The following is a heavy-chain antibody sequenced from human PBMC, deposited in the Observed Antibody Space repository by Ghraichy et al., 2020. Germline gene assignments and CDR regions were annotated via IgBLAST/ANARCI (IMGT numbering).Heavy chain of an antibody. CDR1: VFTFSSYD. D-gene: IGHD2-2*01. CDR3: AREVPAAMGYYYYGMDV. Sequence: LSLTCAASVFTFSSYDMHWVRQIPGKGLEWVSTIGTASDTYYPDSLKGRFTVSRENAKNSLYLQMNNLRAGDTAVYYCAREVPAAMGYYYYGMDVWGQGTTVTVSS. J-gene: IGHJ6*02. CDR2: IGTASDT. V-gene: IGHV3-13*04.